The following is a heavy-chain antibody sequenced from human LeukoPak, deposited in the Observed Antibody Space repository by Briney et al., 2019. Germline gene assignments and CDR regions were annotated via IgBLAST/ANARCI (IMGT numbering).Heavy chain of an antibody. V-gene: IGHV4-59*08. D-gene: IGHD3-10*01. J-gene: IGHJ5*02. CDR3: ARHEHPGEYINHNWFDL. CDR2: IYYSGST. Sequence: PSETLSLTCTVSGGSISSYYWSWIRQPPGKGLEWIGYIYYSGSTNYNPSLNSRVTISGDTSKNQFSLKLSSVTAAGTAVHYWARHEHPGEYINHNWFDLWGQGTLVTVSS. CDR1: GGSISSYY.